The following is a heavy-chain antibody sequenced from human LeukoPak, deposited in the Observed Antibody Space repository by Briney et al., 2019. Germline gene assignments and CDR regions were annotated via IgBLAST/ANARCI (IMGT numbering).Heavy chain of an antibody. D-gene: IGHD2-2*01. CDR2: IYSGGST. CDR3: ARVEYCSSTSCYEGPIDY. CDR1: GFTVSSNY. V-gene: IGHV3-53*01. J-gene: IGHJ4*02. Sequence: GGSLRLSCAASGFTVSSNYMSWVRHAPGKGLEWVSVIYSGGSTYYVDSVKGRFTISRDNSKNTLYLQMNNLRAEDTAVYYCARVEYCSSTSCYEGPIDYWGQGTLVTVSS.